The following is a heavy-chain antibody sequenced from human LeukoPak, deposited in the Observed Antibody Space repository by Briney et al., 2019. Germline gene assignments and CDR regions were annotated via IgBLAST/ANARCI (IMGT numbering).Heavy chain of an antibody. Sequence: ASVKVSCKASGYSFTGYYMHWVRQAPGQGLEGMGWINPNSGDTKYAQKFQGRVTMTRETSISTAYMELSRLRSDDTAVYYCARSSGGGSYYYDSSGYYSGYWGQGTLVTVSS. CDR2: INPNSGDT. V-gene: IGHV1-2*02. D-gene: IGHD3-22*01. CDR1: GYSFTGYY. CDR3: ARSSGGGSYYYDSSGYYSGY. J-gene: IGHJ4*02.